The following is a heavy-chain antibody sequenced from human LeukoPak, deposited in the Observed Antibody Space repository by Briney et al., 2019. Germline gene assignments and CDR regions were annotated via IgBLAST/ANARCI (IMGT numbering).Heavy chain of an antibody. CDR1: GGSISSGDYY. CDR3: ARDDYGGNFDWFDP. Sequence: PSETLSLTCTVSGGSISSGDYYWSWIRQPPGKGLEWIGYIYYSGSTYYNPSLKSRVTISVDTSKNQFSLKLSSVTAADTAVYYCARDDYGGNFDWFDPWGQGTLVTVSS. CDR2: IYYSGST. V-gene: IGHV4-30-4*01. D-gene: IGHD4-23*01. J-gene: IGHJ5*02.